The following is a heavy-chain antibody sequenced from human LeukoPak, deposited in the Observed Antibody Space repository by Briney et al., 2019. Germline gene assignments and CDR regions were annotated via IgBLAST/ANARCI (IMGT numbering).Heavy chain of an antibody. CDR3: ARDLLIAAAGTYWFDP. V-gene: IGHV4-4*07. CDR1: GGSISSYY. D-gene: IGHD6-13*01. J-gene: IGHJ5*02. CDR2: IYTSGST. Sequence: SETLSLTCTVSGGSISSYYWSWIRQPAGKGLEWIGRIYTSGSTNYNPSLKSRVTMSVDTSKNQFSLKLSSVTAADTAVYYCARDLLIAAAGTYWFDPWGQGTLVTVSS.